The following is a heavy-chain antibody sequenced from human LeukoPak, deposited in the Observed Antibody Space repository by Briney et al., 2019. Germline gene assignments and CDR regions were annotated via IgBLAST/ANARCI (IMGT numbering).Heavy chain of an antibody. CDR3: ARRRPMDIVVVPAAMTEICYYYGMDV. V-gene: IGHV1-69*04. Sequence: ASVKVSCKASGGTFSSYAISWVRQAPGQGLEWMGRIIPILGIANYAQKFQGRVTITADKSTSTAYMELSSLRSEDTAVYYCARRRPMDIVVVPAAMTEICYYYGMDVWGQGTTVTVSS. CDR1: GGTFSSYA. J-gene: IGHJ6*02. D-gene: IGHD2-2*03. CDR2: IIPILGIA.